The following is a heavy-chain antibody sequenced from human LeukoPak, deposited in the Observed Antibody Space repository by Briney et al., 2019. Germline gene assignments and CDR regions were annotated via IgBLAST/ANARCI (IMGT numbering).Heavy chain of an antibody. Sequence: ASVKVSCKASGYTFTSYYMHWVRQAPGQGLEWMGIINPSGGSTSYAQKFQGRVTMTRDMSTSTVYMDLSSLRSEDTAVYYCATSSIAARDPRKNAFDIWGQGTMVTVSS. D-gene: IGHD6-6*01. J-gene: IGHJ3*02. CDR3: ATSSIAARDPRKNAFDI. V-gene: IGHV1-46*01. CDR2: INPSGGST. CDR1: GYTFTSYY.